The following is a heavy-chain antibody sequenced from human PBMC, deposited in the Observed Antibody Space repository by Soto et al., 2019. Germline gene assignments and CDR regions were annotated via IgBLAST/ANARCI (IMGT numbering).Heavy chain of an antibody. D-gene: IGHD3-3*01. CDR3: ARGVCDYWSGYYAGSGLDV. J-gene: IGHJ6*02. CDR2: IYYSGNT. Sequence: SSETLSLTCSVSGGSMSPFYWSWIRQSPRKGLEWIGYIYYSGNTNYNPSLKSRVTISVDTSKDQFSLRLSSVTAADSAVYYCARGVCDYWSGYYAGSGLDVWGQGTTVTVSS. V-gene: IGHV4-59*01. CDR1: GGSMSPFY.